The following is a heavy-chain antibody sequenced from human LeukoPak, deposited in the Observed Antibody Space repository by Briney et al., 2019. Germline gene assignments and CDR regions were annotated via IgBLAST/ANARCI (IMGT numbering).Heavy chain of an antibody. D-gene: IGHD2-8*01. CDR2: ISDSGGSP. J-gene: IGHJ4*02. CDR1: GFTFSSYA. Sequence: GGSLRLSCAASGFTFSSYAMSWVRQAPGKGLEWVSAISDSGGSPYYADSVKGRFTISRDNSKNTLYLQMNSLRAEDTAVYYCAKPLYYTNYYFDSWGQGTLVTVSS. CDR3: AKPLYYTNYYFDS. V-gene: IGHV3-23*01.